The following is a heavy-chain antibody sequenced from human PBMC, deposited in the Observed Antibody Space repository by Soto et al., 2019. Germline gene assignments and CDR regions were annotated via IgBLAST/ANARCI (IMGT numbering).Heavy chain of an antibody. CDR1: GYTFTSYA. CDR3: ARVIGGGYYFDY. J-gene: IGHJ4*02. V-gene: IGHV1-3*01. D-gene: IGHD6-19*01. CDR2: INAGNGNT. Sequence: QVQLVQSGAEVKKPGAPVKVSCKASGYTFTSYAMHWVRQAPGQRLEWMGWINAGNGNTKYSQKFQGRVTITRDTSASTAYMELSSLRSEDTAVYYCARVIGGGYYFDYWGQGTLVTVSS.